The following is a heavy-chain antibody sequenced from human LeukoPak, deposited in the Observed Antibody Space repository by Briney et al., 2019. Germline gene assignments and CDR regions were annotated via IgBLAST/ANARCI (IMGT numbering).Heavy chain of an antibody. CDR1: GFTFSSYE. Sequence: GGSLRLSCAASGFTFSSYEMNWVRQAPGKGLEWVSYISSSGSTIYYADSVKGRFTISRDNAKSSLYLQMNSLRAADTAVYYCAGLGITMIGGVWGKGTTVTVSS. CDR2: ISSSGSTI. V-gene: IGHV3-48*03. J-gene: IGHJ6*04. CDR3: AGLGITMIGGV. D-gene: IGHD3-10*02.